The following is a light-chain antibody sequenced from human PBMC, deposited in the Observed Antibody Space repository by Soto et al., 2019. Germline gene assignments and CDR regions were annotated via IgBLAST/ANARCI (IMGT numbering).Light chain of an antibody. CDR3: SSYTISTPLDVV. CDR2: EVT. J-gene: IGLJ2*01. CDR1: SSDVGGHNY. V-gene: IGLV2-14*01. Sequence: QSVLTQPASVSGSPGQSITISCTGTSSDVGGHNYVSWYQQHPGTAPKLMIYEVTNRPSGVSNRFSGSKSGNTASLTISGLQAEDEADYYCSSYTISTPLDVVFGGGTKVTVL.